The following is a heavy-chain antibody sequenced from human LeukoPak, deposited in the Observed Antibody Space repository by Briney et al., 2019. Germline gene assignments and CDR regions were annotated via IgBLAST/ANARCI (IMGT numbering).Heavy chain of an antibody. Sequence: GGSLRLSCAASGFTFSSYGMHWVRQAPGKGLEWVAVIWYDRSNGYYADSVKGRFTISRDNSKNTLYLQMNSLRVEDTAVYYCAKGGFVDTAMVIDYWGQGTLVTVSS. CDR3: AKGGFVDTAMVIDY. D-gene: IGHD5-18*01. CDR1: GFTFSSYG. J-gene: IGHJ4*02. V-gene: IGHV3-33*06. CDR2: IWYDRSNG.